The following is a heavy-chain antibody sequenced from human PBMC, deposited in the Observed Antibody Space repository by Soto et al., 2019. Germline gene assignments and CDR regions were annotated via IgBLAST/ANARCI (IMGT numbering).Heavy chain of an antibody. Sequence: PGESLKISCKASGYIIKNYWIGWVRQMPGQGLEWMGIIFPDDSDTSYSPSFQGHVTISVDKSISTAYVQWSSLKASDSAIYDCFRGGLTSRTFDYWGQGTLVTVSS. V-gene: IGHV5-51*01. D-gene: IGHD3-16*01. CDR2: IFPDDSDT. CDR3: FRGGLTSRTFDY. CDR1: GYIIKNYW. J-gene: IGHJ4*02.